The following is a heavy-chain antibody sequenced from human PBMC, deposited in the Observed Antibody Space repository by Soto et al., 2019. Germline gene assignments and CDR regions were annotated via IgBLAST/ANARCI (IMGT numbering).Heavy chain of an antibody. D-gene: IGHD3-10*01. CDR2: ISGGGDTT. CDR1: EFTFNNYA. V-gene: IGHV3-23*01. CDR3: AKGRGGSGSLTPRVDF. J-gene: IGHJ4*02. Sequence: EVQLLESGGGLVQPGGSLRLSCAASEFTFNNYAMTWVRQAPGKGLEWVSAISGGGDTTSYADCVKGRFTVSRDGSKNTLYLQMSSLRAEDTALYYCAKGRGGSGSLTPRVDFWGQGTLVTVSS.